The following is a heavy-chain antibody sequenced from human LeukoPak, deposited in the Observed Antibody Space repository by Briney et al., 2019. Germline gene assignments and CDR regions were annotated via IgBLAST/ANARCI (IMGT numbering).Heavy chain of an antibody. V-gene: IGHV4-39*07. D-gene: IGHD1/OR15-1a*01. CDR2: VYYSGST. J-gene: IGHJ5*02. CDR3: AKQKGLDP. Sequence: SETLSLTCTVSGGSVSSSSHYWGWIRQPPGKGLEWIGSVYYSGSTYYNPSLKSRVTISVDTSKNQFSLKLRSVTAADTAIYYCAKQKGLDPWGQGILVTVSS. CDR1: GGSVSSSSHY.